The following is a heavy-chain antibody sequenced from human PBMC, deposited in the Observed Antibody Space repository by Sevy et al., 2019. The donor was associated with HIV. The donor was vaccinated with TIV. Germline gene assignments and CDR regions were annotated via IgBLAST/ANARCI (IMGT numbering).Heavy chain of an antibody. CDR1: GFAFSNYFA. CDR3: ARPRANYVDHYFFYAMDV. V-gene: IGHV3-30-3*01. J-gene: IGHJ6*02. Sequence: WGSLRLSCAASGFAFSNYFAMHWVRQAPGKGLEWVALISYDGSDKYYADSVKGRFTISRDNFKNTLYLQMNSLTTEDTAVYYCARPRANYVDHYFFYAMDVWGQGTTVTVSS. CDR2: ISYDGSDK. D-gene: IGHD4-17*01.